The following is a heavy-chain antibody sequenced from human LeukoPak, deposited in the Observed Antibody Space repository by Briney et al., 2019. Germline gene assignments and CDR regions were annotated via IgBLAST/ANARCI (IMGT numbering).Heavy chain of an antibody. CDR3: ARGGLQDRSGWYGNNWFDP. CDR1: GGSISSSSYY. V-gene: IGHV4-39*01. J-gene: IGHJ5*02. CDR2: IYYSGST. Sequence: PSETLSLTCTVSGGSISSSSYYWGWIRQPPGKGLEWIGSIYYSGSTYYNPSLKSRVTISVDTSKNQFSLKLSSVTAADTAVYYCARGGLQDRSGWYGNNWFDPWGQGTLVTVSS. D-gene: IGHD6-19*01.